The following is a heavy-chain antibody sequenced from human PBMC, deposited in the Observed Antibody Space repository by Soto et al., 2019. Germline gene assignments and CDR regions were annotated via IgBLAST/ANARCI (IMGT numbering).Heavy chain of an antibody. CDR1: GIIFNGFG. D-gene: IGHD3-3*01. J-gene: IGHJ4*02. CDR2: IRFDGTNI. V-gene: IGHV3-33*01. CDR3: ARDGVGGTVFFGYLDY. Sequence: QVQLVESGGGVVQPGRSLRLSCAASGIIFNGFGMHWVRQAPGKGLEWVAIIRFDGTNIHYADYVKGRFTTSRDNSKKTLYLQMDSLRAEDTAVYYCARDGVGGTVFFGYLDYWVQGALVTVSS.